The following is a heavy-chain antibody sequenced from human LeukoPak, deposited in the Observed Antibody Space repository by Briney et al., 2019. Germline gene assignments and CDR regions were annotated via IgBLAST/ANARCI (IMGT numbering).Heavy chain of an antibody. Sequence: SETLSLTCSVSGYSISSDYYWSWIRQPPGKGLEWIGYIYYSGSTNYNPSLKSRVTISVDTSKNQFSLKLSSVTAADTAVYYCARRALHRYFDYWGQGTLVTLSS. J-gene: IGHJ4*02. V-gene: IGHV4-59*08. CDR2: IYYSGST. D-gene: IGHD1-26*01. CDR1: GYSISSDYY. CDR3: ARRALHRYFDY.